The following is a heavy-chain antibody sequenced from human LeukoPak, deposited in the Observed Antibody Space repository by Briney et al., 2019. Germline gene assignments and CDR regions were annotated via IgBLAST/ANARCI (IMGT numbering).Heavy chain of an antibody. CDR1: GGSISSHY. D-gene: IGHD3-22*01. Sequence: SETLSLTCTFSGGSISSHYWSWIRQPPGKGLEWIGHVDNSGSTNYNPSLRSRVTISLDTSKTQFSLKVNTVTAADTAVYCCASDMGQYYDSSGYYSWYFDLWGRGTLVTVSS. CDR2: VDNSGST. J-gene: IGHJ2*01. V-gene: IGHV4-59*11. CDR3: ASDMGQYYDSSGYYSWYFDL.